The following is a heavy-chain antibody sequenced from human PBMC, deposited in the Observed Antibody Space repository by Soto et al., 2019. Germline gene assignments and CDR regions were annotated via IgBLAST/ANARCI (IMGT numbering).Heavy chain of an antibody. Sequence: QVQLQESGPGLMKPSGTLSLICSVSGESVGRGTNYWSWVRQAPGRGLAWIGYIFDAATAIYNPSFVSRVSNSLDAAKNQVSLKLTSVTAADTAIYYCARDRRGRADGFIYYYGMEVWGQGTSVTVSS. CDR2: IFDAATA. CDR1: GESVGRGTNY. CDR3: ARDRRGRADGFIYYYGMEV. J-gene: IGHJ6*02. V-gene: IGHV4-61*01. D-gene: IGHD6-13*01.